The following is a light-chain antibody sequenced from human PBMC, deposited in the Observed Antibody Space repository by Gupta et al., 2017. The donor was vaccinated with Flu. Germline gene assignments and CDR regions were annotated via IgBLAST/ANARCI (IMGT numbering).Light chain of an antibody. CDR1: SSNVGNNF. J-gene: IGLJ3*02. V-gene: IGLV1-47*01. Sequence: SSSNVGNNFVSWYRQLPGTAPNLMIYRNNKRSSGVPDRFAGSKSATTASLAISGLQSEDEADYYCATWADRLSAWVFGGGTKLTVL. CDR3: ATWADRLSAWV. CDR2: RNN.